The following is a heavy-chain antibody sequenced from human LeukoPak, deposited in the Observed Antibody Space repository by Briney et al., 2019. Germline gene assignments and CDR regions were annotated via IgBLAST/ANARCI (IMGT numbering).Heavy chain of an antibody. CDR3: ARGRQLVGDYFDY. D-gene: IGHD6-6*01. CDR1: GGSISSGGYY. J-gene: IGHJ4*02. Sequence: SETLSLTCTVSGGSISSGGYYWSWIRQHPGKGLEWIGYIYYSGSTYYNPSLKSRVTISVDTSKNQFSLKLSSVTAADTAVYYCARGRQLVGDYFDYWGQGTLVTVSS. V-gene: IGHV4-31*03. CDR2: IYYSGST.